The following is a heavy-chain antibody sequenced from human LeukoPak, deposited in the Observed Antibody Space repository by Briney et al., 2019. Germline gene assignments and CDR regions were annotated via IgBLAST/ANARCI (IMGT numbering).Heavy chain of an antibody. D-gene: IGHD2-2*01. CDR1: GYTFTGYF. J-gene: IGHJ4*02. Sequence: ASVKVSCKASGYTFTGYFLNWVRQAPGQGLEWMGWINPNSGATNYAPKFQGRVTMTRDTSITTAYMELSSLRSDGTAVYYCAIKFVVPAALDYWGPGTVVTVSS. CDR2: INPNSGAT. CDR3: AIKFVVPAALDY. V-gene: IGHV1-2*02.